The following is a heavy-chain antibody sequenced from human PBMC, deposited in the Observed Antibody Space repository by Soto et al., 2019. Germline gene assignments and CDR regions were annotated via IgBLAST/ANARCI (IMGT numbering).Heavy chain of an antibody. Sequence: ASVKVSCKASGYTFTRYPIHWVRQAPGQGLEWMGWLNPANGDTGYSQNFQGRVTITRDTSASTAYMEMNSLRSEDTAVYYCARKDYYGSGIYYFHSWGQATQVTVSS. V-gene: IGHV1-3*01. D-gene: IGHD3-10*01. CDR3: ARKDYYGSGIYYFHS. J-gene: IGHJ4*02. CDR1: GYTFTRYP. CDR2: LNPANGDT.